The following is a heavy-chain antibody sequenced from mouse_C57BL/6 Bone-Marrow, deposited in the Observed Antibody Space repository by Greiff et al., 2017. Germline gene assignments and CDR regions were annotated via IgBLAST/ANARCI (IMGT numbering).Heavy chain of an antibody. D-gene: IGHD1-1*01. CDR3: ARDTTVVEDAMDD. Sequence: VQLQQSGPVLVKPGPSVELSCKASGFTFTDYYMHWVKQSHGKSLEWIGLVYPYNGGTSYNQKFKGKATLTVDTSSSTAYMELNSLTSEDSAVYYCARDTTVVEDAMDDWGQGTSVTVSS. V-gene: IGHV1-36*01. J-gene: IGHJ4*01. CDR1: GFTFTDYY. CDR2: VYPYNGGT.